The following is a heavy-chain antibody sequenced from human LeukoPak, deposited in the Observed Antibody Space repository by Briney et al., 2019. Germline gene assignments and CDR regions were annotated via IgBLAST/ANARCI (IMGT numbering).Heavy chain of an antibody. Sequence: GGSLRLSCAASGFTFRDYWMTWVRQAPGKGLEWVANIKEDGGEKNYVDSVKGRFTISRDNAMNSLYLQMSSLRAEDTAVYYCARDRHDYVWRSYSECWGQGTLVTVSS. J-gene: IGHJ4*02. V-gene: IGHV3-7*01. CDR1: GFTFRDYW. CDR3: ARDRHDYVWRSYSEC. D-gene: IGHD3-16*01. CDR2: IKEDGGEK.